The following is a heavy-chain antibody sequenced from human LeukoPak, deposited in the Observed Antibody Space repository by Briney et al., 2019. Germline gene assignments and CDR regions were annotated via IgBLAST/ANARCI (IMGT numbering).Heavy chain of an antibody. V-gene: IGHV3-23*01. J-gene: IGHJ4*02. CDR2: ISGRGGST. D-gene: IGHD1-1*01. Sequence: PGGSLRLSCVASGFIFSNYAMSWVRQAPGKGLEWVSSISGRGGSTYYADSVKDRFTISRDNSKNTLYLQMNSLRVEDTAVYYCAKGHSAHGTGFDYWGQGTLVTVSS. CDR3: AKGHSAHGTGFDY. CDR1: GFIFSNYA.